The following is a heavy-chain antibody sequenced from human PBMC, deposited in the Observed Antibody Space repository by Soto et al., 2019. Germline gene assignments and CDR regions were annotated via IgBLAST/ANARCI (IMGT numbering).Heavy chain of an antibody. D-gene: IGHD3-22*01. V-gene: IGHV1-18*01. CDR1: GYTFTSYG. CDR3: ARVRDYYDSSGYYVDY. J-gene: IGHJ4*02. Sequence: ASVKVSCKASGYTFTSYGISWVRQAPGQGLEWMGWISAYNGNTNYAQKLQGRVTMTTDTSTSTAYMELRSPRPDDTAVYYCARVRDYYDSSGYYVDYWGQGTLVTVSS. CDR2: ISAYNGNT.